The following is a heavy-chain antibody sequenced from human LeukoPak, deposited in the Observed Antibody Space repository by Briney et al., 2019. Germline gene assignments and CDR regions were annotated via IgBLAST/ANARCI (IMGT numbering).Heavy chain of an antibody. CDR3: AREVGYYDSSGTEVDAFDI. J-gene: IGHJ3*02. Sequence: ASVKVSCKASGGTFSSYAISWVRQAPGQGLEWMGGIIPNFGTANYAQKFQGRVTITADESTSTAYMELSSLRSEDTAVYYCAREVGYYDSSGTEVDAFDIWGQGTMVTVSS. CDR2: IIPNFGTA. D-gene: IGHD3-22*01. V-gene: IGHV1-69*01. CDR1: GGTFSSYA.